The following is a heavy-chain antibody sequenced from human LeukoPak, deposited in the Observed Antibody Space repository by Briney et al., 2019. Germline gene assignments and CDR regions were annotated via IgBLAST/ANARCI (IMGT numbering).Heavy chain of an antibody. V-gene: IGHV4-59*08. CDR2: IYYSGST. CDR1: GGSISSYY. J-gene: IGHJ6*02. Sequence: PSETLSLTCTVSGGSISSYYWSWIRQPPGKGLEWIGFIYYSGSTNYSPSLKSRVTISVDTSKNQFSLKLISVTAADTAMYYCARHGAAAGHFYYYGMDVWGQGTTVTVYS. CDR3: ARHGAAAGHFYYYGMDV. D-gene: IGHD6-13*01.